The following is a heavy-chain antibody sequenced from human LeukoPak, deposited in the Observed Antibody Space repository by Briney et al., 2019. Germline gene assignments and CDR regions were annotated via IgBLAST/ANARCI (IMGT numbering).Heavy chain of an antibody. CDR2: IKSKTDGGTT. CDR1: GFTFSNAW. Sequence: GGSLRLSCAASGFTFSNAWMSWVRQAPGKGLEWVGRIKSKTDGGTTDYAAPVKGRFTISRDDSKNTLYLQLNSLKTKDTAVYYPTTATYYYDSSPAGDYWGQGTLVTVSS. V-gene: IGHV3-15*01. D-gene: IGHD3-22*01. J-gene: IGHJ4*02. CDR3: TTATYYYDSSPAGDY.